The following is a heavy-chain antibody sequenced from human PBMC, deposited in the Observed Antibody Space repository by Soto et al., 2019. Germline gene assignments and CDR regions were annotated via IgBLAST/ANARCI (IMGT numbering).Heavy chain of an antibody. CDR2: IWYDGRNK. J-gene: IGHJ6*02. CDR3: ARGSGGCLIYNEYGMDD. Sequence: QVQLVESGGGVVQPGRSLRLSCAASGFTFSSYGMHWVRQAPGKGLEWVAVIWYDGRNKYYADSVKGRFTVSRDNPKNTLYLQMNSLRAEATAVYYCARGSGGCLIYNEYGMDDWGQGTTVTASS. V-gene: IGHV3-33*01. D-gene: IGHD1-20*01. CDR1: GFTFSSYG.